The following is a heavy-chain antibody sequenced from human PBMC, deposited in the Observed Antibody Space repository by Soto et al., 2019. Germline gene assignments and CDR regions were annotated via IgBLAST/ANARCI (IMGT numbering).Heavy chain of an antibody. CDR3: ARVSGTYYDFWSGYYPLDAFDI. Sequence: PSETLSLTCTVSGGSISSYYWSWIRQPPGKGLEWIGYIYYSGSTNYNPSLKSRVTISVDTSKNQFSLKLSSVTAADTAVYYCARVSGTYYDFWSGYYPLDAFDIWGQGTMVTVSS. CDR1: GGSISSYY. J-gene: IGHJ3*02. CDR2: IYYSGST. V-gene: IGHV4-59*01. D-gene: IGHD3-3*01.